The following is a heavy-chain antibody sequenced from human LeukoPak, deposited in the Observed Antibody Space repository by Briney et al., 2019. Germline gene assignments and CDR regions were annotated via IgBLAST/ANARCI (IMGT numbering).Heavy chain of an antibody. CDR1: GGSFSGYY. CDR3: ARGLPYIVVVPAANRGWFDP. J-gene: IGHJ5*02. V-gene: IGHV4-34*01. CDR2: INHSGST. Sequence: KPSETLSLTCAVYGGSFSGYYWSWIRQPPGKGLEWIGEINHSGSTNYNPSLKSRVTISVDTSKNQFSLKLSSVTAADTAVYYCARGLPYIVVVPAANRGWFDPWGQGTLVTVSS. D-gene: IGHD2-2*01.